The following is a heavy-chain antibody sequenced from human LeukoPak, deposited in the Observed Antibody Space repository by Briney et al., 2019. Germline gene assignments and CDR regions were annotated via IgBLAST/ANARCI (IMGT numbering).Heavy chain of an antibody. CDR1: GYTFTSYG. D-gene: IGHD3-9*01. CDR3: ARDRRPYYDILTGFDY. CDR2: ISAYNGNT. V-gene: IGHV1-18*01. Sequence: GASVKVSCKASGYTFTSYGISWVRQAPGQGLEWMGWISAYNGNTNYAQKLQGRVTMTTDTSTSTAYMELRSLRSDDTAVYYCARDRRPYYDILTGFDYWGQGTLVTVSS. J-gene: IGHJ4*02.